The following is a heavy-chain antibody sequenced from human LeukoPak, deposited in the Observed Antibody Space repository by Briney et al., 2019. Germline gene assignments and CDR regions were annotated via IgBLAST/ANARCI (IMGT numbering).Heavy chain of an antibody. Sequence: ASVKVSCKASGYTFTSYGISWVRQAPGQGLEWMGWISAYNGNTNYAQKLQGRVTMTTDTSTSTAYMELGSLRSDDTAVYYCARVSPRFIVVVAAFDYWGQGTLVTVSS. D-gene: IGHD3-22*01. V-gene: IGHV1-18*01. CDR3: ARVSPRFIVVVAAFDY. CDR1: GYTFTSYG. J-gene: IGHJ4*02. CDR2: ISAYNGNT.